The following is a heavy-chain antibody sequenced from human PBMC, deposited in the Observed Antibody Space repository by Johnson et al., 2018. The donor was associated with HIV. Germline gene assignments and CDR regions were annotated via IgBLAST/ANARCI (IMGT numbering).Heavy chain of an antibody. J-gene: IGHJ3*02. CDR2: VSYDGNIK. Sequence: HWVRQAPGKGLEWVAVVSYDGNIKYYADSVRGRFTISRDNSKNTLYLQMNSLRTEDTAVYYCARERITMIVNDAFDIWGQGTMVTVSS. CDR3: ARERITMIVNDAFDI. V-gene: IGHV3-30-3*01. D-gene: IGHD3-22*01.